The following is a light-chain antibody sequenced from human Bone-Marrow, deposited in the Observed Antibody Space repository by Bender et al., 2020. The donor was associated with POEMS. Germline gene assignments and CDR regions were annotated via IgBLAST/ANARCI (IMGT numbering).Light chain of an antibody. CDR2: EVN. CDR3: CSYAATSAFV. CDR1: SSDVGTYNL. V-gene: IGLV2-23*02. J-gene: IGLJ1*01. Sequence: QSALTQPASVSGSPGQSITISCAGTSSDVGTYNLVSWYQQRPGKAPNLIIYEVNKRPSGISHRFSGSKSGNTASLTISGVQPEDEADYHCCSYAATSAFVFATGTKVTVL.